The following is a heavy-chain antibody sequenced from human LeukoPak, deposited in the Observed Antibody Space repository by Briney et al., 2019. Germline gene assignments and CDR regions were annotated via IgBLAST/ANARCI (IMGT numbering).Heavy chain of an antibody. V-gene: IGHV3-66*02. CDR1: GFSVRTNY. CDR3: AKDRGDYTNWFDP. Sequence: GGSLRLSCAASGFSVRTNYMSWVRQAPGKGLKWVSVIYAGGATYYADSVKGRFTISRDNPKNTLYLQMNSPRAEDTAIYYCAKDRGDYTNWFDPWGQGTLVTVSS. J-gene: IGHJ5*02. D-gene: IGHD4-17*01. CDR2: IYAGGAT.